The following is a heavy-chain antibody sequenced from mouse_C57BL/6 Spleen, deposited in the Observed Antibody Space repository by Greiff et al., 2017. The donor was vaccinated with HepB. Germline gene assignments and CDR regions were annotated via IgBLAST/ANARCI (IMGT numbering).Heavy chain of an antibody. CDR2: IDPEDGDT. CDR3: TGGTTVVEDYAMDY. D-gene: IGHD1-1*01. J-gene: IGHJ4*01. Sequence: EVQLQQSGAELVRPGASVKLSCTASGFNIKDYYMHWVKQRPEQGLEWIGRIDPEDGDTEYAPKFQGKATMTEDTSSNTAYLQLSSLTSEDTAVYYCTGGTTVVEDYAMDYWGQGTSVTVSS. V-gene: IGHV14-1*01. CDR1: GFNIKDYY.